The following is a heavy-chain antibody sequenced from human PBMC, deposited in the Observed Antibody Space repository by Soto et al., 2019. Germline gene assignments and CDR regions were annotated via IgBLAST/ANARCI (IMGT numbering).Heavy chain of an antibody. J-gene: IGHJ4*02. V-gene: IGHV4-39*01. CDR3: ASSNSNYALVAY. D-gene: IGHD4-4*01. Sequence: SETLSLTCTVSGGSISSSIYYWGWFRQPPGKGLEWIGSIYYSGSTYYNPSLKSRVTISVGTSKNQFSLKLSSVTAADTAVYYCASSNSNYALVAYWGQGTLVTVS. CDR2: IYYSGST. CDR1: GGSISSSIYY.